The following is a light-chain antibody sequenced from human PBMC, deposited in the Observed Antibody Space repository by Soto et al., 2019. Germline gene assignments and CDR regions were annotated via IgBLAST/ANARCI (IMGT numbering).Light chain of an antibody. V-gene: IGKV3-15*01. CDR1: QSVRSD. CDR2: GAS. CDR3: QQYNNWVVT. Sequence: EILMTQSPGTLSVAPGERATLSCRASQSVRSDVAWYQHKPGQAPRLLIYGASTRATGIPARFIGSGSETEFPITISSLQSEDFAIYYCQQYNNWVVTVGQGTRLEI. J-gene: IGKJ5*01.